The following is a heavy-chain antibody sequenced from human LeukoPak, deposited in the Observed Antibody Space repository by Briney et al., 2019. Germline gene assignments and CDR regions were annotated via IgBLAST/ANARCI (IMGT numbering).Heavy chain of an antibody. CDR1: GGTFSSYA. CDR3: ARSLGIAARTDAFDI. Sequence: SVNVSCKASGGTFSSYAISWVRQAPGQGLEWMGGIIPIFGTANYAQKFQGRVTITTDESTSTAYMELSSLRSEDTAVYYCARSLGIAARTDAFDIWGQGTMVTVSS. J-gene: IGHJ3*02. D-gene: IGHD6-6*01. CDR2: IIPIFGTA. V-gene: IGHV1-69*05.